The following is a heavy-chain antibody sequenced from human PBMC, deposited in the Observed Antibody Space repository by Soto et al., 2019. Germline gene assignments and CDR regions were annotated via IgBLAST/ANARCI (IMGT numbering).Heavy chain of an antibody. J-gene: IGHJ6*03. D-gene: IGHD2-2*01. CDR3: ARTPLREYCSSTSCYPLVASYYMDV. CDR1: GYTFTGYY. CDR2: INPNSGGT. V-gene: IGHV1-2*04. Sequence: GASVKVSCKASGYTFTGYYMHWVRQAPGQGLEWMGWINPNSGGTNYAQKFQGWVTMTRDTSISTAYMELSRLRSDDTAVYYCARTPLREYCSSTSCYPLVASYYMDVWGKGTTVTVSS.